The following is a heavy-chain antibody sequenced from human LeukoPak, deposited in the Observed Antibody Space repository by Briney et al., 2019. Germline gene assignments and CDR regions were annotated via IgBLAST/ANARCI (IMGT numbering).Heavy chain of an antibody. J-gene: IGHJ4*02. D-gene: IGHD3-22*01. CDR1: GFTFSSYG. V-gene: IGHV3-30*02. CDR3: ATSYDSSGNFDY. CDR2: IRYDGSNK. Sequence: GGSLRLSCAASGFTFSSYGMHWVRQAPGKGLEWVAFIRYDGSNKYYADSVKGRFTISRDNSKNTLYLHVNSLRPEDTAAYYCATSYDSSGNFDYWGQGTLVTVSS.